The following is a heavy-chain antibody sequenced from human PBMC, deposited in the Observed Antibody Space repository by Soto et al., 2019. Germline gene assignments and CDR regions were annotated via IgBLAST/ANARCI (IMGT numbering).Heavy chain of an antibody. D-gene: IGHD1-1*01. CDR1: GFTLRGYW. V-gene: IGHV3-74*01. J-gene: IGHJ4*02. Sequence: EVQLVDSGGGLVQPGGSLRLSCAASGFTLRGYWMHWVRQAPGKGLVWVSRINSDGSSTSYADSVKVRFTTSRENAKNTLYLQLNSLRAEDTSVYYCAKDGRLGQFDYWGQGTLVTASS. CDR2: INSDGSST. CDR3: AKDGRLGQFDY.